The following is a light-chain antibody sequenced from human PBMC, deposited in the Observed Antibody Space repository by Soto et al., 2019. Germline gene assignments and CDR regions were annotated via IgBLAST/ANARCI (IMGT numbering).Light chain of an antibody. CDR3: CSYEGSYTYV. J-gene: IGLJ1*01. V-gene: IGLV2-11*01. CDR2: DVS. Sequence: QSLLNQARAVSGSPGQSCPISCTGTSSDVGGYIYVSWYQQHPGKAPTLMIYDVSKRPSGVPDRFSGSKSGNTASLTISGLQAEDEADYYCCSYEGSYTYVFGTGTKVTVL. CDR1: SSDVGGYIY.